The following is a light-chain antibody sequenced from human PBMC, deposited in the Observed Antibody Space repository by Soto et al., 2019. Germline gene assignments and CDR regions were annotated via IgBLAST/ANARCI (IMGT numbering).Light chain of an antibody. Sequence: EIVLTQSPGTLSLSPGERATLSCRASQNVSSSYLAWYQQRPGQAPRLLIYGASRRATGIPDRFSGSGSGTDFTLTIGRLEPVDFAVYYCQQYGYSSLTFGPGTKVDVK. CDR1: QNVSSSY. J-gene: IGKJ3*01. CDR2: GAS. CDR3: QQYGYSSLT. V-gene: IGKV3-20*01.